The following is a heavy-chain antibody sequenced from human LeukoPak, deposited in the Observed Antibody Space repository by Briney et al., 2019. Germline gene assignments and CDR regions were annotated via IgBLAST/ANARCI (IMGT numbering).Heavy chain of an antibody. CDR3: ARDLGGVNWFDH. CDR2: IYYSGST. D-gene: IGHD3-10*01. Sequence: PSETLSLTCTVSGGSISSYYWSWIRQPPGKGLEWIGYIYYSGSTNYNPSLKSRVTISVDTSKNQFSLKLSSVTAADTAVYYCARDLGGVNWFDHWGQGTLVTVSS. V-gene: IGHV4-59*01. J-gene: IGHJ5*02. CDR1: GGSISSYY.